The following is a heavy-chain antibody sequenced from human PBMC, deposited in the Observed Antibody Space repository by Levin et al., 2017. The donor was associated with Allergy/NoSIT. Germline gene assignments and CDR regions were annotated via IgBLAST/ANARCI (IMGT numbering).Heavy chain of an antibody. D-gene: IGHD3-16*02. CDR1: GFTFSSYA. CDR3: AKVMTTFGGVIGPFDY. V-gene: IGHV3-23*01. Sequence: LSLTCAASGFTFSSYAMSWVRQAPGKGLEWVSAISGSGGSTYYADSVKGRFTISRDNSKNTLYLQMNSLRAEDTAVYYCAKVMTTFGGVIGPFDYWGQGTLVTVSS. J-gene: IGHJ4*02. CDR2: ISGSGGST.